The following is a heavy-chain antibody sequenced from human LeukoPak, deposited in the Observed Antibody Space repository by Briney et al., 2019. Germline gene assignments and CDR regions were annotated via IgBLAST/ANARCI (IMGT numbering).Heavy chain of an antibody. CDR3: ARVTTTPALNWFDP. D-gene: IGHD1-1*01. CDR2: INHSGST. J-gene: IGHJ5*02. CDR1: GGSFSGYY. Sequence: SETLSLTCAVYGGSFSGYYWSWIRQPPGKGLEWIGEINHSGSTNYNPSLKSRVTISVDTSKNQFSLKLSSVTAADTAVYYCARVTTTPALNWFDPWGQGTLVTVSS. V-gene: IGHV4-34*01.